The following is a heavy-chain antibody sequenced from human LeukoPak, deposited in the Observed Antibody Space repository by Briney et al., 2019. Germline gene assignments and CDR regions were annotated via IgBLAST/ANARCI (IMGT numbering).Heavy chain of an antibody. CDR2: ISSSSSYT. CDR3: ARDSFYYGSGSHNYFDY. V-gene: IGHV3-11*06. CDR1: GFTFSDYY. Sequence: TGGSLRLSCAASGFTFSDYYMSWIRQAPGKGLEWVSYISSSSSYTNYADSVKGRFTISGDNAKNSLYLQMNSLRDEDTAVYFCARDSFYYGSGSHNYFDYWGQGTLVTVSS. J-gene: IGHJ4*02. D-gene: IGHD3-10*01.